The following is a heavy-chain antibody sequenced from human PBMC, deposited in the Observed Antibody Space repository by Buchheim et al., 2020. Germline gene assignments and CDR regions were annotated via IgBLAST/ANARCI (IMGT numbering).Heavy chain of an antibody. CDR3: ARSYYYGSGSYPDY. CDR1: GFTFSSYA. D-gene: IGHD3-10*01. Sequence: QVQLVESGGGVVQPGRSLRLSCAASGFTFSSYAMHWVRQAPGKGLEWVAVISYDGSNKYYADYVKGRFTISRDNSKNTLYLQMNSLRAEDTAVYYCARSYYYGSGSYPDYWGQGTL. V-gene: IGHV3-30*04. J-gene: IGHJ4*02. CDR2: ISYDGSNK.